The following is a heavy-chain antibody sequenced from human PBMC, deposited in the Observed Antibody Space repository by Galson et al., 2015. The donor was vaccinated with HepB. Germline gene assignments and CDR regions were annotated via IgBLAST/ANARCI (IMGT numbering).Heavy chain of an antibody. Sequence: SLRLSCAASGFTFSSHAMSWVRQAPGKGLEWVSAISGSGGSTYYADSVKGRFTISRDNSKNTLYLQMNSLRAEDTAVYYCAKDQGYYYDSSGYYPDAFDIWGQGTMVTVSS. V-gene: IGHV3-23*01. CDR1: GFTFSSHA. CDR2: ISGSGGST. J-gene: IGHJ3*02. D-gene: IGHD3-22*01. CDR3: AKDQGYYYDSSGYYPDAFDI.